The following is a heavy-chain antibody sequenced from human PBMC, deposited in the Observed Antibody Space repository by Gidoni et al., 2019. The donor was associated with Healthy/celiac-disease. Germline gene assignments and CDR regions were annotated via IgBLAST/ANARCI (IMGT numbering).Heavy chain of an antibody. J-gene: IGHJ6*02. V-gene: IGHV4-34*01. CDR3: ARDSRPTDIAVAGTGPHYYYGMDV. CDR2: INHSGST. CDR1: GGSFSGYY. Sequence: QVQLQQWGAGLLKPSETLSLTCAVYGGSFSGYYWSWIRQPPGKGLKWIGEINHSGSTNYNPSLKSRVTISVDTSKNQFSLKLSSVTAADTAVYYCARDSRPTDIAVAGTGPHYYYGMDVWGQGTTVTVSS. D-gene: IGHD6-19*01.